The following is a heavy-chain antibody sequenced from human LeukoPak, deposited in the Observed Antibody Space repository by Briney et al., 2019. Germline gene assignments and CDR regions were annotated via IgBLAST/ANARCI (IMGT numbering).Heavy chain of an antibody. CDR1: GYTFTNYA. V-gene: IGHV1-2*02. J-gene: IGHJ4*02. Sequence: ASVKVSCKASGYTFTNYAMHWVRQVPGQGLEWMGWITPSGDTNYQQKFQGRVAITRDTSITTAYMDLSRLTSDDTAVYYCARDRYGDGFAHFDYWGQGALVTVSS. CDR2: ITPSGDT. D-gene: IGHD5-24*01. CDR3: ARDRYGDGFAHFDY.